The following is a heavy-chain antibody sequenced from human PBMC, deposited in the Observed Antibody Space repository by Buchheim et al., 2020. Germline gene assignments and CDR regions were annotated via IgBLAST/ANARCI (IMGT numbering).Heavy chain of an antibody. V-gene: IGHV5-51*01. CDR3: ARLEPETPVVTENFYNGMDV. D-gene: IGHD4-23*01. Sequence: EVHLVQSGAEVKKPGESLKISCKGSGYNFATYWIGWVRRMPGKGLEWMGIIYPGDSDTRYSPSFQGQITISADKSISTAYLQWSSLKASDTAMYYCARLEPETPVVTENFYNGMDVWGQGTT. CDR1: GYNFATYW. J-gene: IGHJ6*02. CDR2: IYPGDSDT.